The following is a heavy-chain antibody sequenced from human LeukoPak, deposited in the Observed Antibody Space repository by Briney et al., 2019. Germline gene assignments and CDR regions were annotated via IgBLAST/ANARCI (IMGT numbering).Heavy chain of an antibody. CDR1: GGSFSGYY. J-gene: IGHJ5*02. V-gene: IGHV4-34*01. CDR2: INHSGST. Sequence: SETLSLTCAVYGGSFSGYYWSWIRQPPGKGLEWIGEINHSGSTNYNPSLKSRVTISVDTSKNLFSLKLSSVTAADTAVYYCARGGPYCSSTSCYPSNWFDPWGQGTLVTVSS. CDR3: ARGGPYCSSTSCYPSNWFDP. D-gene: IGHD2-2*01.